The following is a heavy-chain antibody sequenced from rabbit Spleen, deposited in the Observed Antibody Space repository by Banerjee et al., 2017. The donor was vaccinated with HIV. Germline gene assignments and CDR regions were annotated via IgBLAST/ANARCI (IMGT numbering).Heavy chain of an antibody. CDR2: IYAGSSGST. D-gene: IGHD8-1*01. V-gene: IGHV1S45*01. Sequence: QEQLVESGGGLVKPEGSLKLSCTASGFSFSNKAVMCWVRQAPGKGLEWIACIYAGSSGSTYSANWAKGRFTISKTSSTTVTLQMTSLTAADTATYFCARDAGTSFSTYGMDLWGPGTIVTV. CDR3: ARDAGTSFSTYGMDL. J-gene: IGHJ6*01. CDR1: GFSFSNKAV.